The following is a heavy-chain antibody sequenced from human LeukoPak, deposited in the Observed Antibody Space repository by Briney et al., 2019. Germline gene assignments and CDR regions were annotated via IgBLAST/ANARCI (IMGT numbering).Heavy chain of an antibody. Sequence: SETLSLTCTVSGGSITSSSYHWGWIRQPPGKGLEWIGSIYYSGSTHYSPSLKSRVTISVDMSKNQFSLKLSSVTAADTAVYYCARVEEGYGSGRRGNFYYYYMDVWGKGTTITISS. CDR3: ARVEEGYGSGRRGNFYYYYMDV. D-gene: IGHD3-10*01. CDR1: GGSITSSSYH. V-gene: IGHV4-39*07. CDR2: IYYSGST. J-gene: IGHJ6*03.